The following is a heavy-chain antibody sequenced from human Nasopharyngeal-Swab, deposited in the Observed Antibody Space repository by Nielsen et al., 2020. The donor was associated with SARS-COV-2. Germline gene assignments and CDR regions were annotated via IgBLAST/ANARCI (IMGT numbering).Heavy chain of an antibody. Sequence: SETLSLTCAVYGGSFSGYYWSWIRQPPGKGLEWIGEINHSGSTNYNPSLKSRVTISVDTSKNQFSLKLSSVTAADTAVYYCARGESYDYVWEKWGRGTLVTVSS. J-gene: IGHJ4*02. V-gene: IGHV4-34*01. D-gene: IGHD3-16*01. CDR2: INHSGST. CDR1: GGSFSGYY. CDR3: ARGESYDYVWEK.